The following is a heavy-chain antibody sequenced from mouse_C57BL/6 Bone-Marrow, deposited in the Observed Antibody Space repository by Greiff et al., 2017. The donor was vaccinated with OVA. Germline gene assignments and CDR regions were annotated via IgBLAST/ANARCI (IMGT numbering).Heavy chain of an antibody. V-gene: IGHV3-6*01. CDR2: ISYDGSN. CDR1: GYSITSGYY. D-gene: IGHD1-1*02. CDR3: ARWRWVFDH. J-gene: IGHJ2*01. Sequence: EVQLQQSGPGLVKPSQSLSLTCSVTGYSITSGYYWNWIRQFPGNKLEWMGYISYDGSNNYNPSLKNRISITRDTSKNQFFLKLNSVTTEDTATYYCARWRWVFDHWGQGTTLTVSS.